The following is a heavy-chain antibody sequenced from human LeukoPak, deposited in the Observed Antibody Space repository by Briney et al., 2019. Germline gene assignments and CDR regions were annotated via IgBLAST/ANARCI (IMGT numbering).Heavy chain of an antibody. CDR1: GYTFTGYY. J-gene: IGHJ5*02. D-gene: IGHD3-22*01. CDR3: ARVYYYYYDSSGLFDP. V-gene: IGHV1-2*02. CDR2: INPNSGGT. Sequence: ASVKVSCKASGYTFTGYYMHWVRQAPGQGLEWMGWINPNSGGTNYAQKFQGRVTMTRDTSISTAYMELSRLRSDDTAVYYCARVYYYYYDSSGLFDPWGQGTLVTVSS.